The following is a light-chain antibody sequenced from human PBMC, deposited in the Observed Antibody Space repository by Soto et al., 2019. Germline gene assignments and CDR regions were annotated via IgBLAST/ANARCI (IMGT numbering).Light chain of an antibody. Sequence: DIQMTQSPSSLSASIGDRVTITCRASQSIGKFLNWYQQRPGKAPNLLIYTASSLQSGVPSRFSGSGSGTDFTLTISSLQPEDFATYYCQQSYSIPDTFGQGTRLEIK. V-gene: IGKV1-39*01. CDR1: QSIGKF. CDR3: QQSYSIPDT. CDR2: TAS. J-gene: IGKJ5*01.